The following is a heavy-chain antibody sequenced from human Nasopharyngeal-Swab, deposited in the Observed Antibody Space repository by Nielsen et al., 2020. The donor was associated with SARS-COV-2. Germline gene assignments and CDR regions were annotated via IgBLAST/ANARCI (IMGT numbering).Heavy chain of an antibody. Sequence: GESLKISCVVSGFTFNNYCMSWVRQAPGKGLEWVANIKPDGSEKYYVDSVKGRFTISRDNAKNSLYLQMSSLRAEDTAVYYCARAASYDSSSYAYWGQGTLVTVSS. CDR1: GFTFNNYC. V-gene: IGHV3-7*03. D-gene: IGHD3-22*01. CDR3: ARAASYDSSSYAY. J-gene: IGHJ4*02. CDR2: IKPDGSEK.